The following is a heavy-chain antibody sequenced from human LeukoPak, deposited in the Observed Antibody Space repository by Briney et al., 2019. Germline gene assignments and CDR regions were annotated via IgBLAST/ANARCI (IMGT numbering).Heavy chain of an antibody. D-gene: IGHD1-26*01. V-gene: IGHV1-69*02. CDR3: ARGRRELDAFDI. J-gene: IGHJ3*02. Sequence: SVKVSCKASGGTFSSYTISWVRQAPGQGLEWMGRIIPILCIANYAQKFQGRVTITADKSTSTAYMELSSLRSEDTAVYYCARGRRELDAFDIWGQGTMVTVSS. CDR2: IIPILCIA. CDR1: GGTFSSYT.